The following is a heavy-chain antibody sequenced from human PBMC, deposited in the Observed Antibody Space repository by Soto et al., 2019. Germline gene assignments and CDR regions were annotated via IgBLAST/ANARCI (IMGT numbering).Heavy chain of an antibody. CDR1: GGSISSYY. J-gene: IGHJ4*02. CDR2: IYYSGST. Sequence: PSETLSLTCTVSGGSISSYYWSWIRQPPGKGLEWIGYIYYSGSTNYNPSLKSRVTISVDTSKNQFSLKLSSVTAADTAVYYCARHTGTYKPFDYWGQGTLVTVSS. D-gene: IGHD1-1*01. CDR3: ARHTGTYKPFDY. V-gene: IGHV4-59*08.